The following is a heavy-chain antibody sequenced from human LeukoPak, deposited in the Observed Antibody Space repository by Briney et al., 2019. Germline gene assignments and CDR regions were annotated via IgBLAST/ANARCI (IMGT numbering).Heavy chain of an antibody. D-gene: IGHD2-15*01. CDR2: ISGSGDST. CDR3: AKGGDIVVVVAATAPNWFDP. J-gene: IGHJ5*02. V-gene: IGHV3-23*01. Sequence: GGSLRLSCAASGFTFSSYAMSWVRQAPGKGLEWVSAISGSGDSTYYADSVKGRFTISRDNSKNTLYLQMNSLRAEDTAVYYCAKGGDIVVVVAATAPNWFDPWGQGTLVTVSS. CDR1: GFTFSSYA.